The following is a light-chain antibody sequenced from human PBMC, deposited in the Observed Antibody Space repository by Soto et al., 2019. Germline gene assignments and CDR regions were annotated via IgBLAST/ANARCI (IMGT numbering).Light chain of an antibody. CDR2: DAS. V-gene: IGKV3-15*01. J-gene: IGKJ1*01. CDR3: QPYGSSCT. Sequence: PAKPXFXTEKXVTPXCRASESVSIHLAWYQQNAGQAPRLLIFDASIRATGVQVRFSGWGSGTEFTRTFSGLQSEDSAAYYCQPYGSSCTVGQGTNVDIK. CDR1: ESVSIH.